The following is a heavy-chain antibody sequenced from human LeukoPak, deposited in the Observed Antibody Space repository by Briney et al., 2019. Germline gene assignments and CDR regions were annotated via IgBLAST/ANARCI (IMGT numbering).Heavy chain of an antibody. Sequence: GGSLRLSCAASGFTFSSYEMNWVRQAPGKGLEWVSYISSSGSTIYYADSVKGRFTISRDNAKNSLYLQMNSLRAEDTAVYYCARVGIAADPLTDYWGQGTLVTVSS. CDR2: ISSSGSTI. CDR1: GFTFSSYE. J-gene: IGHJ4*02. D-gene: IGHD6-13*01. V-gene: IGHV3-48*03. CDR3: ARVGIAADPLTDY.